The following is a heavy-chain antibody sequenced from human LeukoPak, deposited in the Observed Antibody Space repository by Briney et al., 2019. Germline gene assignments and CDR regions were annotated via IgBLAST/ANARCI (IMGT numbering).Heavy chain of an antibody. D-gene: IGHD3-16*02. CDR2: IYYSGST. V-gene: IGHV4-61*05. CDR3: ARYVWGSYPTFEDY. J-gene: IGHJ4*02. CDR1: GGSISSSSYY. Sequence: ASETLSLTCTVSGGSISSSSYYWGWIRQPPGKGLEWIGYIYYSGSTNYNPSLKSRVTISVDTSKNKFSLKLSSVTAADTAVYYCARYVWGSYPTFEDYWGQGTLVTVSS.